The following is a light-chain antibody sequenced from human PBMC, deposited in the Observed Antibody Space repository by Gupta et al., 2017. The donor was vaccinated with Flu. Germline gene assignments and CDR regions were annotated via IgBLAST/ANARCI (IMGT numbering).Light chain of an antibody. CDR2: GAS. CDR3: QKDDSVPIT. Sequence: DIQMTQSPSSLSASVGDRVTITCRASQGISTYLAWYQQKPGKVPKLLISGASTLHSGVPSRFGGSGSGTXFTLTIXSLQPEDVATYYCQKDDSVPITFGXGTKVEI. CDR1: QGISTY. V-gene: IGKV1-27*01. J-gene: IGKJ4*01.